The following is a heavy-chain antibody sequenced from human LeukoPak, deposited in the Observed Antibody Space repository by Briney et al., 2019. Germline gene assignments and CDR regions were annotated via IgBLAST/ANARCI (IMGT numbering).Heavy chain of an antibody. D-gene: IGHD6-13*01. Sequence: PGGSLRLSCAASGFTFSSYSMNWVRQAPGKGLEWVSSISSSSSYIYYADSVKGRLTLSRDNAKNSLYLQMNSLRAGDTAVYYCVGGQQLGFDYWGQGTLVTVSS. J-gene: IGHJ4*02. CDR1: GFTFSSYS. CDR2: ISSSSSYI. CDR3: VGGQQLGFDY. V-gene: IGHV3-21*01.